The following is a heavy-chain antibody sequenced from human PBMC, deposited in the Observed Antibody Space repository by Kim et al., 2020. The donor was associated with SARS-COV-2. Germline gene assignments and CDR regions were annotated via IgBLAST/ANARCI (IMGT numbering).Heavy chain of an antibody. V-gene: IGHV1-58*01. J-gene: IGHJ6*02. D-gene: IGHD2-2*01. CDR2: IVVGSGNK. CDR3: AADRLTYCSSTSCYLEYGGNSGMDV. CDR1: GFTFTSSA. Sequence: SVKVSCKASGFTFTSSAVQWVRQARGQRLEWIGWIVVGSGNKNYAQKFQERVTITRDMSTSTAYMELSSLRSEDTAVYYCAADRLTYCSSTSCYLEYGGNSGMDVWGQGTTVTVSS.